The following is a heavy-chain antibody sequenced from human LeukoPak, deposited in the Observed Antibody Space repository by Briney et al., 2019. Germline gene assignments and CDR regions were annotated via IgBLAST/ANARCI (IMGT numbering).Heavy chain of an antibody. CDR3: ARHLPGYSSSWYMEA. CDR1: GYSFTSYW. CDR2: IDPSDSYT. J-gene: IGHJ5*02. Sequence: GESLKISCKVSGYSFTSYWISWVCQMPGKGVEWMGRIDPSDSYTNYSPSFEGHVTISADKSISTAYLQWSSLKASDTAMYYCARHLPGYSSSWYMEAWGQGTLVTVSS. V-gene: IGHV5-10-1*01. D-gene: IGHD6-13*01.